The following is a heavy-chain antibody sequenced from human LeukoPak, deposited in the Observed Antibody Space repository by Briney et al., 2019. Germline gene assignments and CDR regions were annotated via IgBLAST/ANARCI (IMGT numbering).Heavy chain of an antibody. CDR2: INQDGSEK. Sequence: GRCLRLSCAASRFTFSSYWMTWVRQAPGKGLEWVANINQDGSEKTYVDSVKGRFSMSRDNAKNSLYLHMNSLRVDDTGVYYCASQPAAADVDYWGQGTLVTVSS. CDR3: ASQPAAADVDY. J-gene: IGHJ4*02. D-gene: IGHD2-2*01. V-gene: IGHV3-7*03. CDR1: RFTFSSYW.